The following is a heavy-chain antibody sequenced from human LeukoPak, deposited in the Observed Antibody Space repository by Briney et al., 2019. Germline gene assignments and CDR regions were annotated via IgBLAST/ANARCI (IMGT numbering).Heavy chain of an antibody. D-gene: IGHD1-26*01. CDR2: IRYDGSNK. Sequence: GGSLRLSCAASGFSFSSYGMNWVRQAPGKGLEWVAFIRYDGSNKYYADSVKGRFAISRDNSKNTLYLQMNSLRAEDTAVYYCAREGLEWELLNYYMDVWGKGTTVTISS. J-gene: IGHJ6*03. CDR1: GFSFSSYG. CDR3: AREGLEWELLNYYMDV. V-gene: IGHV3-30*02.